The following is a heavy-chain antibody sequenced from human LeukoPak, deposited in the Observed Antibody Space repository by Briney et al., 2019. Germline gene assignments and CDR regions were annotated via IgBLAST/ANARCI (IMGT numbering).Heavy chain of an antibody. CDR3: AGASRIAVLGVIHYSFDS. Sequence: ASVKVSCKASGYTFTSYDINWVRQATGQGLEWMGWMNPNGGNTGYAQKFQGRVTMTRNTSISTAYMELSSLSSEDTAVYYCAGASRIAVLGVIHYSFDSWGQGALVTVSS. CDR1: GYTFTSYD. D-gene: IGHD6-19*01. CDR2: MNPNGGNT. J-gene: IGHJ4*02. V-gene: IGHV1-8*01.